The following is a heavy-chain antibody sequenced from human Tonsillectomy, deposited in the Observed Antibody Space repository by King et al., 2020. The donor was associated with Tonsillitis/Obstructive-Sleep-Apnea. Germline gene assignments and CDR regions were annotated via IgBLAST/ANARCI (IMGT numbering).Heavy chain of an antibody. Sequence: VQLQQWGAGLLKPSETLSLTCAVYGGSFSGYYWSWIRQPPGKGLEWIGEINHSGSTNYNPSLKSRVTISVDTSKNQFSRKLSSVTAADTAVYYCARSGGEEQSVGMYRNYFDYWGQGTLVTVSS. D-gene: IGHD3-10*01. CDR1: GGSFSGYY. CDR3: ARSGGEEQSVGMYRNYFDY. V-gene: IGHV4-34*01. CDR2: INHSGST. J-gene: IGHJ4*02.